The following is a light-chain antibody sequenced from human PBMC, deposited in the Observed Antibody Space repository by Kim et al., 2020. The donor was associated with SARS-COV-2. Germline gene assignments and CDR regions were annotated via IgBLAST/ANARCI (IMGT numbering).Light chain of an antibody. CDR1: QAIGNY. CDR2: GAS. V-gene: IGKV1-9*01. CDR3: QQYNVLPRT. Sequence: ASVGDRVTITCRASQAIGNYLAWYQQDPGKAPKLLIYGASTLQTGVPSRFSGTGSRTEFTLTISSLQPEDFTTYSCQQYNVLPRTFGQGTKVDIK. J-gene: IGKJ1*01.